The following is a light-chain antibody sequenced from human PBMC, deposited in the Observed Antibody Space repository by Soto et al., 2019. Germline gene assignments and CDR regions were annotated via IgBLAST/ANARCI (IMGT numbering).Light chain of an antibody. Sequence: EIVLTQSPATLSLSPGERATLSCRASQSVSSYLAWYQQKPGQAPRLLIYDASNRATGIPARFSGSGSGTDSTLTISSLAPEDFAVYYCHQRSNWPRTFGQGTKV. CDR2: DAS. CDR3: HQRSNWPRT. J-gene: IGKJ1*01. V-gene: IGKV3-11*01. CDR1: QSVSSY.